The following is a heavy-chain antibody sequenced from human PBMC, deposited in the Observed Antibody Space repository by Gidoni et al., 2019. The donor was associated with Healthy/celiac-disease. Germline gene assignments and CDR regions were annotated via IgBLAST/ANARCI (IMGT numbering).Heavy chain of an antibody. CDR2: ISGSGGST. Sequence: EVQLLASGGGLVQPGGSLRLSCAASGFPFSSYAMSWVRQAPGKGLEWVSAISGSGGSTYYADSVKGRFTITRDNSKNTLYLQMNSVRAEDTAVYYCAKDQDLTMIVVVFGDGAFDIWGQGTMVTVSS. CDR3: AKDQDLTMIVVVFGDGAFDI. CDR1: GFPFSSYA. V-gene: IGHV3-23*01. J-gene: IGHJ3*02. D-gene: IGHD3-22*01.